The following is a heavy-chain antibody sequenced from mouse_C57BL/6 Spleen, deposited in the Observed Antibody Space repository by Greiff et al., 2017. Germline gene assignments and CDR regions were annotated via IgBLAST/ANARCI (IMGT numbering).Heavy chain of an antibody. Sequence: EVQLQESGPGLVKPSQSLSLTCSVTGYSITSGYYWNWIRQFPGNKLEWMGYISYDGSNNYNPSLKNRISITRDTSKNKFFLKLNSVTTEDTATYYCARGSDGYYVAWFAYWGQGTLVTVSA. CDR1: GYSITSGYY. V-gene: IGHV3-6*01. D-gene: IGHD2-3*01. CDR2: ISYDGSN. CDR3: ARGSDGYYVAWFAY. J-gene: IGHJ3*01.